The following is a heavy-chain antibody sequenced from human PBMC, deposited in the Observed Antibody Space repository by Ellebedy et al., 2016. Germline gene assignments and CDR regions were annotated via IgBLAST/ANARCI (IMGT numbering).Heavy chain of an antibody. CDR1: GFTFRSYA. CDR3: ARDDGSGSPDY. D-gene: IGHD3-10*01. CDR2: ISYDGSNK. V-gene: IGHV3-30-3*01. Sequence: GESLKISXAASGFTFRSYAMHWVRQAPGKGLEWVAVISYDGSNKYYADSVKGRFTISRDNSKNTLYLQMNSLRAEDTAVYYCARDDGSGSPDYWGQGTLVTVSS. J-gene: IGHJ4*02.